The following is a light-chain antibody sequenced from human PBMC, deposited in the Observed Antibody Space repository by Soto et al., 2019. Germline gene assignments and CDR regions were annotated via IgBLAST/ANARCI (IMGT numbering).Light chain of an antibody. CDR2: AAS. Sequence: DIQMTQSPSSLSASVGDRVTITCLVSQSIRNYLNWYQQKPGKAPKLLIYAASTLQNWVPSRFSGSGSGTEFTLTITTLQPEDFATCYCQQSYSTAWTFGQGTKVDIK. CDR3: QQSYSTAWT. J-gene: IGKJ1*01. CDR1: QSIRNY. V-gene: IGKV1-39*01.